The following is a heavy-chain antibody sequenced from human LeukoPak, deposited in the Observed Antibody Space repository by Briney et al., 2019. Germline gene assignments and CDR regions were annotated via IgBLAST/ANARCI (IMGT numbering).Heavy chain of an antibody. Sequence: ASVKVSCKASGGTFSSYAISWVRQAPGQGLEWMGGIIPIFGTANYAQKFQGRVTITTDESTSTAYMELSSLRSEGTAVYYCARDSDSSGWATFDYWGQGTLVTVSS. CDR3: ARDSDSSGWATFDY. J-gene: IGHJ4*02. CDR2: IIPIFGTA. CDR1: GGTFSSYA. V-gene: IGHV1-69*05. D-gene: IGHD6-19*01.